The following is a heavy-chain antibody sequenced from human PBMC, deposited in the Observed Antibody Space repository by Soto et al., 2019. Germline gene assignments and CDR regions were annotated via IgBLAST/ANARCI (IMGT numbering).Heavy chain of an antibody. CDR3: ARQLVRLCSSTSCYYYYGMDV. CDR1: GFTFTSSA. V-gene: IGHV1-58*02. CDR2: IVVGSGNT. D-gene: IGHD2-2*01. Sequence: GASVKVSCKASGFTFTSSAMQWVRQARGQRLEWIGWIVVGSGNTNYAQKFQERVTITRDMSISTAYLQWSSLKASDTAMYYCARQLVRLCSSTSCYYYYGMDVWGQGTTVTVSS. J-gene: IGHJ6*02.